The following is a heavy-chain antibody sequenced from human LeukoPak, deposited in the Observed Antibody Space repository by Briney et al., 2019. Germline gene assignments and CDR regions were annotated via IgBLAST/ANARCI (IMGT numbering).Heavy chain of an antibody. CDR2: MDNSGST. Sequence: PSETLSLTCTVSGGSISSYYWNWLRQPPGKGLEWIGYMDNSGSTNYNPSLKSRVTISADTSKNQFSLRLSSVTAAGTAVYYCATWITVIYAFDIWGQGTMVTVSS. V-gene: IGHV4-59*01. CDR3: ATWITVIYAFDI. J-gene: IGHJ3*02. D-gene: IGHD3-22*01. CDR1: GGSISSYY.